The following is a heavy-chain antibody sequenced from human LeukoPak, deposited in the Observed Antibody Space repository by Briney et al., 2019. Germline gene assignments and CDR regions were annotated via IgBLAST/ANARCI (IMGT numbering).Heavy chain of an antibody. Sequence: GGSLRLSCAVSGLTFSNYAMSWVRQAPGKGLEWVSGISGRGASKYYADSVKGRFTISRDNSKNTLYLQMNSLRAEDTAVYYCAKDGGSGSYYNGDAFDIWGQGTMVTVSS. CDR1: GLTFSNYA. V-gene: IGHV3-23*01. CDR3: AKDGGSGSYYNGDAFDI. D-gene: IGHD3-10*01. CDR2: ISGRGASK. J-gene: IGHJ3*02.